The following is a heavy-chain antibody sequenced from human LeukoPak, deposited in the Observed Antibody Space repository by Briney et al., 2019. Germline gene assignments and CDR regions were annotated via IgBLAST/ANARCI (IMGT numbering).Heavy chain of an antibody. D-gene: IGHD3-3*01. J-gene: IGHJ6*02. CDR3: ARAPRAPDYDFWSDDYYYYGMDV. Sequence: SVKVSCKASGGTFSSYAISWVRQAPGQGLEWMGGIIPIFGTANYAQKFQGRVTITADESTSTAYMELSSLRSEDTAVYYCARAPRAPDYDFWSDDYYYYGMDVWGQGTTVTVSS. V-gene: IGHV1-69*01. CDR1: GGTFSSYA. CDR2: IIPIFGTA.